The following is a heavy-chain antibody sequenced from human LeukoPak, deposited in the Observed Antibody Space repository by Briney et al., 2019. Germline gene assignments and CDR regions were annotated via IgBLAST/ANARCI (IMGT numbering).Heavy chain of an antibody. D-gene: IGHD6-13*01. J-gene: IGHJ3*02. CDR3: ARDGYSSSWYAPGAFDI. CDR2: LNGGGGST. V-gene: IGHV3-23*01. CDR1: GFSFSNYA. Sequence: GGSLRLSCAASGFSFSNYAMSWVRQAPGKGLEWVSSLNGGGGSTYYADSVKGRFTISRDNSKNTLYLQMNSLRAEDTAVYYCARDGYSSSWYAPGAFDIWGQGTMSPSLQ.